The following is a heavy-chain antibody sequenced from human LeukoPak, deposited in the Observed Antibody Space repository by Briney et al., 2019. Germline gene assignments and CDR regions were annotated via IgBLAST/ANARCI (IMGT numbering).Heavy chain of an antibody. D-gene: IGHD6-19*01. CDR3: AKGSSGWTSGYFDL. Sequence: GGSLRLSCTASGFTFSSYSMNWVRQAPGKGLEWVSTIGGTSGNTYYADSVKGRFTISRDNSKNTLYLQMNSLRAEDTAVYYCAKGSSGWTSGYFDLWGRGTLVTVSS. CDR1: GFTFSSYS. CDR2: IGGTSGNT. V-gene: IGHV3-23*01. J-gene: IGHJ2*01.